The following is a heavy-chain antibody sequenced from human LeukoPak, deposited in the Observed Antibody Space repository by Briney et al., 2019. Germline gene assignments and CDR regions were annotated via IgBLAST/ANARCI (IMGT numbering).Heavy chain of an antibody. J-gene: IGHJ5*02. CDR2: IYYSGST. CDR1: GGSISSSSYY. Sequence: SETLSLTCTVSGGSISSSSYYWGWIRQPPGKGLEWIGSIYYSGSTYYNPSLKSRVTISVDTSKNQFSLKLSSVTAADAAVYYCARDSPTDFWSGQQHSNRFDPWGQGTLVTVSS. D-gene: IGHD3-3*01. V-gene: IGHV4-39*07. CDR3: ARDSPTDFWSGQQHSNRFDP.